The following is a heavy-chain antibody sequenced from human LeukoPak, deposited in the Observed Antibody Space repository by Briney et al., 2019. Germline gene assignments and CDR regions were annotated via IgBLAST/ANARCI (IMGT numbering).Heavy chain of an antibody. CDR3: ARHRSSGWYDRSYYFDY. D-gene: IGHD6-19*01. V-gene: IGHV5-51*01. CDR1: GYSFTSYW. J-gene: IGHJ4*02. Sequence: GESLKISCTGSGYSFTSYWIGWVRQMPGKGLGWMGIIYPGDSDTRYSTSFQGQVTISADKSITTAYLQWSSLKASDTAMYYCARHRSSGWYDRSYYFDYWGQGTLVTVSS. CDR2: IYPGDSDT.